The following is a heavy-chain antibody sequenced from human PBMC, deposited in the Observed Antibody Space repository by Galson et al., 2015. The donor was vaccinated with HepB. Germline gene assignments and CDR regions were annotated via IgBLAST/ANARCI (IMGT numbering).Heavy chain of an antibody. D-gene: IGHD5-12*01. Sequence: CAISGDSVSSNSAAWNWIRQSPSRGLEWLGRTYYRSKWYNDYAVSVKSRITINPDTSKNQFSLQLNSVTPEDTAVYYCARASYGYSGQNMLYYYYGMDVWGQGTTVTVSS. V-gene: IGHV6-1*01. CDR3: ARASYGYSGQNMLYYYYGMDV. J-gene: IGHJ6*02. CDR1: GDSVSSNSAA. CDR2: TYYRSKWYN.